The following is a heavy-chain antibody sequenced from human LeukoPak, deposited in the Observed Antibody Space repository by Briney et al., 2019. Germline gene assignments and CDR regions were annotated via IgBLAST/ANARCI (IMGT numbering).Heavy chain of an antibody. CDR3: ARDPSYDSSGYHNWFDP. V-gene: IGHV1-18*01. D-gene: IGHD3-22*01. Sequence: ASVKVSCKASGYTFTSYGITWVRLAPGQGLEWMGWISAYNGNTNYAQMFQGRVIMTTDTSTNTAYMELRSLRADDTAMYYCARDPSYDSSGYHNWFDPWGQGTLVTVSS. CDR2: ISAYNGNT. CDR1: GYTFTSYG. J-gene: IGHJ5*02.